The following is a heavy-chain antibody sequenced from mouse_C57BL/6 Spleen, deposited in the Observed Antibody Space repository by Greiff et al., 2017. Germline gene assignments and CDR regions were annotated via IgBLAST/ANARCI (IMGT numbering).Heavy chain of an antibody. D-gene: IGHD3-3*01. Sequence: EVQLQQSGPVLVKPGASVKMSCKASGYTFTDYYMNWVKQSHGKSLEWIGVINPYNGGTSYNPKFKGKATLTVDKSSSTAYMELNSLTSEDSAVYYCASGLEEGAMDYWGQGTSVTVSS. J-gene: IGHJ4*01. V-gene: IGHV1-19*01. CDR3: ASGLEEGAMDY. CDR1: GYTFTDYY. CDR2: INPYNGGT.